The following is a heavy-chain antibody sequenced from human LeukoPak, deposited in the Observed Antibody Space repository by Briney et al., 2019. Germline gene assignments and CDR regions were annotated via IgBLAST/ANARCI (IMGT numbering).Heavy chain of an antibody. J-gene: IGHJ4*02. CDR2: IKQDGSEK. V-gene: IGHV3-7*01. D-gene: IGHD4-17*01. CDR3: ARENPYGALDY. Sequence: PGGSLRLSCATSGFTFSRYWMSWVRQAPGKGLEWVASIKQDGSEKNYVDSVKGRFSTSRDNAKNSLYLQMNSLRAEDTAVYYCARENPYGALDYWGQGTLVTVSS. CDR1: GFTFSRYW.